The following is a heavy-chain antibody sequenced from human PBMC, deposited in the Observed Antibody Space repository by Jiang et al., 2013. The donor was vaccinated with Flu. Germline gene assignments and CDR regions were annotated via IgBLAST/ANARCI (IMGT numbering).Heavy chain of an antibody. CDR2: ISSSSSYI. V-gene: IGHV3-21*01. CDR3: ARDGGVYYDSSGIFDY. CDR1: GFTFSSYS. D-gene: IGHD3-22*01. Sequence: ESGGGLVKPGGSLRLSCAASGFTFSSYSMNWVRQAPGKGLEWVSSISSSSSYIYYADSVKGRFTISRDNAKNSLYLQMNSLRAEDTAVYYCARDGGVYYDSSGIFDYWGQGTLVTVSS. J-gene: IGHJ4*02.